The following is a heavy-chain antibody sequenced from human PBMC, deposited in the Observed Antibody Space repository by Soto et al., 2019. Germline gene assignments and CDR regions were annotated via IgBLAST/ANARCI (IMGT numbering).Heavy chain of an antibody. Sequence: QMQLQESGPGLVKPSGTLSLTCGVSGGSISSSKWWTWVRQPPGKGPEWIGEIYHSGSTNYNPSLKRRVTISLDKSNNQFSLTLTSVTAADTAVYYCASQDYSSSTDASFLVNGYFDRWGRGILVTVSS. D-gene: IGHD6-6*01. CDR1: GGSISSSKW. CDR2: IYHSGST. J-gene: IGHJ2*01. V-gene: IGHV4-4*02. CDR3: ASQDYSSSTDASFLVNGYFDR.